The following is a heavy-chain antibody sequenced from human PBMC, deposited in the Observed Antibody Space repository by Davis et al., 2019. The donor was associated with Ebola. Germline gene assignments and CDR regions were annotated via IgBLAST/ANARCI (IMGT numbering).Heavy chain of an antibody. CDR1: DGSISSHY. V-gene: IGHV4-59*11. D-gene: IGHD6-6*01. Sequence: PSETLSLTCSFSDGSISSHYWNWIRQPPGKGLEWVGIIYDSGRTNYNPSLKSRVTISADTSKNQFSLNLRSVTAADTAVYYCARDVKQFVPYYYYYMDVWGQGTVVTASS. CDR2: IYDSGRT. CDR3: ARDVKQFVPYYYYYMDV. J-gene: IGHJ6*03.